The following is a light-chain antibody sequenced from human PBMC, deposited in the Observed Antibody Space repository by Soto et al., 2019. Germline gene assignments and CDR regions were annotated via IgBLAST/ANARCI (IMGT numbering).Light chain of an antibody. CDR1: SSDVGANNY. J-gene: IGLJ2*01. Sequence: QSALTQPPSASGSPGQSVTISCTGTSSDVGANNYVSWYQQHPGKAPKLIIYEVYKRPSGVPDRFSGFKSGNTASLIVSGLQPEDEADYYCSSYAGSNIFVVFGGGTKVTVL. CDR3: SSYAGSNIFVV. V-gene: IGLV2-8*01. CDR2: EVY.